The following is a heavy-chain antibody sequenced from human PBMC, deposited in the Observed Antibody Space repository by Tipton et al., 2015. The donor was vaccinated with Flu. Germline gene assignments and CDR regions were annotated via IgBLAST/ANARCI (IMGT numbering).Heavy chain of an antibody. Sequence: TLSLTCDVSGDSIINSAYYWGWFRQPPGKGLEWIGNIFHSGSTYYNPSLRSSLSISVDRYKNLFSLNLRSVTAADTAVYYCARRDFSNYVSDPKNWFDPWGQGTLVTVSS. D-gene: IGHD4-11*01. J-gene: IGHJ5*02. CDR1: GDSIINSAYY. V-gene: IGHV4-38-2*01. CDR3: ARRDFSNYVSDPKNWFDP. CDR2: IFHSGST.